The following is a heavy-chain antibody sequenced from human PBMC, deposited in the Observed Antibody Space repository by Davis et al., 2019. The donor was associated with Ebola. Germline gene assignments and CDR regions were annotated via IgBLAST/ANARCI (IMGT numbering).Heavy chain of an antibody. Sequence: ASVTVSCKASGHTFISYYMHWVRQPPGHGLAWMGIINHSGGSTSYAHRFQGSATMTRDTSTSTVYMELSSLRSEDTAVYYCTRGGPIVATKRDYFDYWGQGTLVTVSS. CDR3: TRGGPIVATKRDYFDY. CDR1: GHTFISYY. V-gene: IGHV1-46*03. CDR2: INHSGGST. D-gene: IGHD5-12*01. J-gene: IGHJ4*02.